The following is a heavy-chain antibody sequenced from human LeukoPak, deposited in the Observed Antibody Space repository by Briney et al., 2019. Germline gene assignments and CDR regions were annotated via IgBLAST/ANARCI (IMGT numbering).Heavy chain of an antibody. J-gene: IGHJ2*01. V-gene: IGHV4-61*02. CDR3: ARGAFDL. Sequence: SETLSLTCIVSGGSISSPIYYWSWIRQPAGKGLEWIGRIYTSGSTNYNPSLKSRVTISVDTSKNQFSLKLSSVTAADTAVYYCARGAFDLWGRGTLVTVSS. CDR2: IYTSGST. CDR1: GGSISSPIYY.